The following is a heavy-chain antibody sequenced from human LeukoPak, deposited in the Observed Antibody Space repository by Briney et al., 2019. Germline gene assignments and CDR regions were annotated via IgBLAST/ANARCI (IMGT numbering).Heavy chain of an antibody. D-gene: IGHD1-26*01. J-gene: IGHJ6*03. Sequence: SETLSLTCTVSGGSISSSSYYWGWIRQPPGKGLEWIGSIYYSGSTFYNPSLKSRVTTSVDTSKKQFSLRLSSVTAADTAVYYCARTGGSFYFYYYMDAWGKGTTVTVSS. CDR1: GGSISSSSYY. V-gene: IGHV4-39*07. CDR3: ARTGGSFYFYYYMDA. CDR2: IYYSGST.